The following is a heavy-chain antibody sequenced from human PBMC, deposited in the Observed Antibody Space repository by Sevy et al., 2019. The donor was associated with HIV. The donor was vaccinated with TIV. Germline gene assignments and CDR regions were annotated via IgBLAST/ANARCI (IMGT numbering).Heavy chain of an antibody. Sequence: GGSLRLSCAASGFTFSSYAMSWVRQAPGKGLEWVSAISCSGGSTYYADSVKGRFTISRDNSKNTLYLQMNSLRAEDTAVYSCAKLAYCVGDCYPEVAFDIWGHSTMVTVSS. D-gene: IGHD2-21*02. J-gene: IGHJ3*02. CDR1: GFTFSSYA. V-gene: IGHV3-23*01. CDR3: AKLAYCVGDCYPEVAFDI. CDR2: ISCSGGST.